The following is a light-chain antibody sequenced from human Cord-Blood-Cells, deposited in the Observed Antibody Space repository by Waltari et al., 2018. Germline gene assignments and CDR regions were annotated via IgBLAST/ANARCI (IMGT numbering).Light chain of an antibody. Sequence: QSALTQPASVSGSPEQSITISCTGTSSDVGGYNYVSWYQQHPGKAPKLMIYEVSNRPSGVSKRFSGSKSGNTASLTISGLQAEDEADYYCSSYTSSSTLEVVFGGGTKLTVL. CDR3: SSYTSSSTLEVV. J-gene: IGLJ2*01. V-gene: IGLV2-14*01. CDR1: SSDVGGYNY. CDR2: EVS.